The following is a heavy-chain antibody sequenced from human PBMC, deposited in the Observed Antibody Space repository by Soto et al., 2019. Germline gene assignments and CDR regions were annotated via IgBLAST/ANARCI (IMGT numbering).Heavy chain of an antibody. J-gene: IGHJ3*02. D-gene: IGHD3-10*01. Sequence: SETLSLTCTVSGGSISSGNYYWSWIRQPPGKGLEWIGFISYSGSAYYNPSLKSRVTISVDTSKNQFSLNLSFVTAADTAVYYCARRYGSAFDIWGQGTMVTVSS. CDR1: GGSISSGNYY. CDR2: ISYSGSA. V-gene: IGHV4-30-4*01. CDR3: ARRYGSAFDI.